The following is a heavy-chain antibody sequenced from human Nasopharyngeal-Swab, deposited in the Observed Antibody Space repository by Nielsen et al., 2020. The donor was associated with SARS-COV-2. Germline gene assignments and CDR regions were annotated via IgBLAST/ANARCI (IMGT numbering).Heavy chain of an antibody. Sequence: GVSLKISCAASGFTFSSYAMSWVRQAPGKGLEWVSAISGSGGSTYYADSVKGRFTISRDNSKNTLYLQMNSLSAENTAVYYCAKYYGDYPYYYYYMDVWGKGTTVTVSS. CDR1: GFTFSSYA. CDR3: AKYYGDYPYYYYYMDV. D-gene: IGHD4-17*01. V-gene: IGHV3-23*01. J-gene: IGHJ6*03. CDR2: ISGSGGST.